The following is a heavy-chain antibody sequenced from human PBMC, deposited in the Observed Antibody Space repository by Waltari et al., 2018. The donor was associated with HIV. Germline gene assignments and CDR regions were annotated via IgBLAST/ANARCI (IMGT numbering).Heavy chain of an antibody. Sequence: QVQLQESGPGLVKPSETLSLTCTVSGGSISSYYWSWIRQPPGKGLEWIGYIYYSGSTNYNPSLKSRVTISVDTSKNQFSLKLSSVTAADTAVYYCARGDIVVVPAYFDYWGQGTLVTVSS. CDR1: GGSISSYY. CDR3: ARGDIVVVPAYFDY. CDR2: IYYSGST. J-gene: IGHJ4*02. D-gene: IGHD2-2*01. V-gene: IGHV4-59*01.